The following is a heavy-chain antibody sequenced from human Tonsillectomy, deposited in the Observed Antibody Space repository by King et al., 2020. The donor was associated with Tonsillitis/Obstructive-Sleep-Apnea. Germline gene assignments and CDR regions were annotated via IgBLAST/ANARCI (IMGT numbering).Heavy chain of an antibody. J-gene: IGHJ5*02. D-gene: IGHD3-3*01. CDR1: GGSFSGYY. CDR2: INHSGST. Sequence: VQLQQWGAGLLKPSETLSLTCAVYGGSFSGYYWSWIRQPPGKGLEWIGEINHSGSTNYNPSLKSRVTISVDTSKNQFSLKLSSVTAADTAVYYCARGHRYYDFWSGYRNWFDPWGQGTLVTVSS. V-gene: IGHV4-34*01. CDR3: ARGHRYYDFWSGYRNWFDP.